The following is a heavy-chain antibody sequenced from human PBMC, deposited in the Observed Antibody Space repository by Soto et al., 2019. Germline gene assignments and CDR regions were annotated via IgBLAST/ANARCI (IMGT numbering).Heavy chain of an antibody. J-gene: IGHJ4*02. D-gene: IGHD4-17*01. CDR2: IYYSGST. CDR1: GGSVSSGSYY. CDR3: AGRYGGTLDY. Sequence: PSETLSLTCTVSGGSVSSGSYYWSWIRQPPGKGLEWIGYIYYSGSTNYNPSLKSRVTISVDTSKNQFSLKLSSVTAADTAVYYCAGRYGGTLDYWGQGTLVTVSS. V-gene: IGHV4-61*01.